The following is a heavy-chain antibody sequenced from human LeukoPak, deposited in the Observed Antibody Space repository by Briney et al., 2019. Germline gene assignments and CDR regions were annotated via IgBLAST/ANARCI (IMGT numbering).Heavy chain of an antibody. Sequence: GGSLRLSCAASGFTFSSYGMHWVRQAPGKGLEWMAVIWYDGSNKYYADSVKGRFTISRDNSKNTPYLQMNSLRAEDTAVYYCVREEYYCSSTSCYAGDFDYWGQGTLVTVSS. CDR3: VREEYYCSSTSCYAGDFDY. D-gene: IGHD2-2*01. CDR2: IWYDGSNK. CDR1: GFTFSSYG. V-gene: IGHV3-33*01. J-gene: IGHJ4*02.